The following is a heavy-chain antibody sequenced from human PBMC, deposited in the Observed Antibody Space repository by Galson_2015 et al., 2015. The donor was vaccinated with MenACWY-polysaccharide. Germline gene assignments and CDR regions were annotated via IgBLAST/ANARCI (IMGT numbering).Heavy chain of an antibody. J-gene: IGHJ4*02. CDR3: ARGAHYFDS. CDR2: INSDGSST. Sequence: SLRLSCAASGFSLNSYWMHWVRQAPGKGLVWVSRINSDGSSTAYAGSVKGRFTTSRDNAKNTLYLQMNSLRVEDTAVYYCARGAHYFDSWGQGTLITVSS. V-gene: IGHV3-74*01. CDR1: GFSLNSYW.